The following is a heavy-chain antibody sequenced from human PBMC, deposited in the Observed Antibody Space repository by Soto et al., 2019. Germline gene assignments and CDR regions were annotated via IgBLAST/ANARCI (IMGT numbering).Heavy chain of an antibody. CDR3: ARLNGSCVSTGGPGDFGMDV. Sequence: SETLSLTCTVSGGSISSYYWSWIRQPPGKGLEWIGYIYYSGSTNYNPSLKSRVTISVDTSKNQFSLKLSSVTAADTAVYYCARLNGSCVSTGGPGDFGMDVWGKGHTVTVSS. CDR2: IYYSGST. CDR1: GGSISSYY. V-gene: IGHV4-59*08. D-gene: IGHD2-2*03. J-gene: IGHJ6*04.